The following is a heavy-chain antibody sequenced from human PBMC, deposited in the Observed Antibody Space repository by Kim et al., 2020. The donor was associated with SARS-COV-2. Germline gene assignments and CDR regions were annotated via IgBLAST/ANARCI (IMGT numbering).Heavy chain of an antibody. D-gene: IGHD6-13*01. Sequence: YYADSVKGRFTISRDNSKNTLYLQMSSLRAEDTAVYYCVKDTTKAGIFDYWGQGTLVTVSS. CDR3: VKDTTKAGIFDY. V-gene: IGHV3-64D*06. J-gene: IGHJ4*02.